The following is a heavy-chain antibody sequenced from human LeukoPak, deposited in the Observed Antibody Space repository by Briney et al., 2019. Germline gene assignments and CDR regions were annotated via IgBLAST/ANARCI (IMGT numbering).Heavy chain of an antibody. CDR2: IASDGNDK. J-gene: IGHJ4*02. D-gene: IGHD4-23*01. CDR3: TKGRGNSVGE. CDR1: AFPFRNYA. Sequence: SGGSLRLSCAASAFPFRNYAMHWLRQAPGKGLEWVAVIASDGNDKHLADSVKGRFTISRDNSRNTLFLQMNSLRTEDTAVYYSTKGRGNSVGEWGQGTLVTVSS. V-gene: IGHV3-30*18.